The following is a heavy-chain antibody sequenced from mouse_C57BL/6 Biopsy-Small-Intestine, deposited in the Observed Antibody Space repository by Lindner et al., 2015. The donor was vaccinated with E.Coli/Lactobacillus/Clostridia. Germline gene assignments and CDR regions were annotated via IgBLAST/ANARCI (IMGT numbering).Heavy chain of an antibody. CDR1: GYTFTNYW. V-gene: IGHV1-7*01. CDR2: INPSDNYT. Sequence: VQLQESGAELAKPGASVKLSCKASGYTFTNYWMHWVEQRPGQGLEWIGFINPSDNYTKYNQKFKDKATLTADKSSSTAYMQLSSLTYEDSAVYYCARTGNFAYFDYWGQGTSLTVSS. CDR3: ARTGNFAYFDY. J-gene: IGHJ2*02. D-gene: IGHD2-1*01.